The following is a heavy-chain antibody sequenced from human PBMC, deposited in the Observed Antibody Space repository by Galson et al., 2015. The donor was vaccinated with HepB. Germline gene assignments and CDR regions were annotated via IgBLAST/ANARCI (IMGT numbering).Heavy chain of an antibody. J-gene: IGHJ4*02. Sequence: SLRLSCAASGFSVSTYAIHWVRQAPGKGLEWVAVVSYDGSNEYYADSVKGRFTISRDNSKNTVLLQLNSLRAEDTAVYYCARPGGNYDFWSGYSDWGQGTLVTVAS. CDR1: GFSVSTYA. V-gene: IGHV3-30-3*01. CDR3: ARPGGNYDFWSGYSD. D-gene: IGHD3-3*01. CDR2: VSYDGSNE.